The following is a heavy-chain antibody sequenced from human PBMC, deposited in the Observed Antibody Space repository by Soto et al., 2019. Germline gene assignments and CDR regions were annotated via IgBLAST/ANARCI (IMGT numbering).Heavy chain of an antibody. V-gene: IGHV1-2*02. D-gene: IGHD2-2*02. J-gene: IGHJ6*02. CDR1: GYTFTGYY. Sequence: ASVKVSCKASGYTFTGYYMHWVRQAPGQGLEWMGWINPNSGGTNYAQKFQGRVTMTRDTSISTAYMELSRLRSDDTAVYYCARVVPAAISGDHGVRYYYYGMDVWGQGTTVTVSS. CDR2: INPNSGGT. CDR3: ARVVPAAISGDHGVRYYYYGMDV.